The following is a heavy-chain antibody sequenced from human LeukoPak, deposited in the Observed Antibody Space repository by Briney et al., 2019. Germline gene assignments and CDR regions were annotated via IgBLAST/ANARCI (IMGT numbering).Heavy chain of an antibody. CDR3: AREATTVYDAFDI. CDR1: GFTVSSNY. Sequence: GGSLRLSCAASGFTVSSNYMSWVRQAPGKGLERVSVIYSGGSTYYADSVKGRFTISRDNSKNTLYLQMNSLRAEDTAVYYCAREATTVYDAFDIWGQGTMVTVSS. V-gene: IGHV3-66*01. J-gene: IGHJ3*02. D-gene: IGHD4-17*01. CDR2: IYSGGST.